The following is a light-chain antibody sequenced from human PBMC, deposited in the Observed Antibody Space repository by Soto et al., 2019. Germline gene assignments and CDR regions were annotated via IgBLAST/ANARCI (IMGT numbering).Light chain of an antibody. CDR3: MQALQTPPWT. CDR2: LGS. Sequence: DIVMTQSPLSLPVTPGEPAAISCRSSQSLLHSNGYNYLDWYLQKPGQSPQLLIYLGSNRAPGVSDRFIGSGSGTDVTLKISRVEAEDVAVYYCMQALQTPPWTFGQGTKVEIK. CDR1: QSLLHSNGYNY. V-gene: IGKV2-28*01. J-gene: IGKJ1*01.